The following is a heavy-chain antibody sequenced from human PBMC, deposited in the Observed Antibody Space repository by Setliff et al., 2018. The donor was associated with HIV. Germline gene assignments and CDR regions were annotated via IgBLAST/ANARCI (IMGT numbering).Heavy chain of an antibody. Sequence: GGSLRLSCAASGFTVSNNYMSWVRQAPGRGLAWVSVIHSGGSTYYADSVKGRFIISRDNSKNTLYLQMNSLRAEDSALYYCARENNFDYWGQGTLVTV. CDR2: IHSGGST. CDR1: GFTVSNNY. J-gene: IGHJ4*02. V-gene: IGHV3-66*01. CDR3: ARENNFDY.